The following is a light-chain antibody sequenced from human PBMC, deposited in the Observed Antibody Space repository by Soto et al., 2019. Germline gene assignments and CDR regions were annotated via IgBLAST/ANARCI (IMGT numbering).Light chain of an antibody. CDR2: DAS. J-gene: IGKJ2*01. Sequence: DIQMTQFPSTLSASVGDGVTITCRASQNISVWLAWYQQRPGKAPKFLMYDASSLETGVPSRFSGSGSGTEFTLTIRSLQPDDSATYYCQQYDSSSPTFGQGTKLEIK. CDR1: QNISVW. V-gene: IGKV1-5*01. CDR3: QQYDSSSPT.